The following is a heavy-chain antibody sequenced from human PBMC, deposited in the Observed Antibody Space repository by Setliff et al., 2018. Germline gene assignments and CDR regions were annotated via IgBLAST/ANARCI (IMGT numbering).Heavy chain of an antibody. V-gene: IGHV4-39*07. Sequence: SETLSLTCTVSVDSISSSSYYWGWIRQPPGKGLEWIGCIYYSGSTYYNPSLKSRVTISVDTSKNQFSLKLSSVTAADTAVYYCARDEGSSYFYGMDVCGQGTTVTVSS. CDR2: IYYSGST. CDR3: ARDEGSSYFYGMDV. D-gene: IGHD6-13*01. J-gene: IGHJ6*02. CDR1: VDSISSSSYY.